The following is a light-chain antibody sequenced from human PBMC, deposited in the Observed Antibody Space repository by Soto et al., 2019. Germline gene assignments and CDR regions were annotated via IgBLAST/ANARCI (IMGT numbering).Light chain of an antibody. CDR3: QQFSGYPLT. J-gene: IGKJ4*01. CDR1: QTVRNNY. V-gene: IGKV3-20*01. CDR2: DAS. Sequence: EFVLTQSPGTLSLSPGERATLSCRASQTVRNNYLAWYQQKPGQAPRLLIYDASSRATGIPDRFSGGGSGTDFTLTISRLEPEDFAVYYCQQFSGYPLTSGGGTKVEIK.